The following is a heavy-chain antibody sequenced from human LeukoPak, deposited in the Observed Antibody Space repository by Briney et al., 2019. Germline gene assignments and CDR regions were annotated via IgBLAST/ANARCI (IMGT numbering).Heavy chain of an antibody. CDR2: IIPIFGTA. Sequence: SVKVSCKASGGTFSSYAISWVRQAPGQGLEWMGGIIPIFGTANYAQKFQGRVTITTDESTSTAYMELSSLRSEDTAVYYRARDPGYCSGGSCYGPFDPWGQGTLVTVSS. J-gene: IGHJ5*02. V-gene: IGHV1-69*05. CDR3: ARDPGYCSGGSCYGPFDP. CDR1: GGTFSSYA. D-gene: IGHD2-15*01.